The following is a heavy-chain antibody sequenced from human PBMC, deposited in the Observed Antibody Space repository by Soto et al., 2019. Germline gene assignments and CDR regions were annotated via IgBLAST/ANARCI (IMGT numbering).Heavy chain of an antibody. Sequence: PGGSLRLSCAASGFTFSSYSMNWVRQAPGKGLEWVSSISSSSSYIYYADSVKGRFTISRDNAKNSLYLQMNSLRAEDTAVYYCARETEIRIAAPKGYGMDVWGQGTTVTVSS. V-gene: IGHV3-21*01. CDR3: ARETEIRIAAPKGYGMDV. J-gene: IGHJ6*02. CDR2: ISSSSSYI. D-gene: IGHD6-13*01. CDR1: GFTFSSYS.